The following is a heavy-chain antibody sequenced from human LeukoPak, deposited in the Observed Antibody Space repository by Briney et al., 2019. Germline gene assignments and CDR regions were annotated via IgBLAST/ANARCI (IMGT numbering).Heavy chain of an antibody. CDR3: ARGITGMYYYDP. CDR2: ISGSGGST. J-gene: IGHJ5*02. Sequence: PGGSLRLSCAASGFTFSSYAMSWVRQAPGKGLEWVSAISGSGGSTYYADSVKGRFTISRDNAKDTLYLQINSLRAEDTAVYYCARGITGMYYYDPWGQGTLVTVSS. V-gene: IGHV3-23*01. CDR1: GFTFSSYA. D-gene: IGHD3-10*01.